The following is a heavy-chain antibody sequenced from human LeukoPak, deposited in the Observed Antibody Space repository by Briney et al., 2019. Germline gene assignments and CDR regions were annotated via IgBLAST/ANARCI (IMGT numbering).Heavy chain of an antibody. CDR3: ARDRWSIADYYYYMDV. CDR2: IYYSGST. Sequence: SETLSLTCTVSGGSISSYYWSWIRQPPGKGLEWIGYIYYSGSTNYNPSLKSRVTISVDTSKNQFSLKLSSVTAADTAVYYCARDRWSIADYYYYMDVWGKGTTVTVSS. CDR1: GGSISSYY. D-gene: IGHD6-6*01. V-gene: IGHV4-59*12. J-gene: IGHJ6*03.